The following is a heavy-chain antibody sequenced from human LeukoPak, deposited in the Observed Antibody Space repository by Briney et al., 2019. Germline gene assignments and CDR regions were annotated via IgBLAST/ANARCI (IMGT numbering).Heavy chain of an antibody. D-gene: IGHD4-17*01. Sequence: GAPVKVSCKASGGTFISYAISWVRQAPGQGLEWMGGIIPIFGTANYAQKFQGRVTITADKSTSTAYMELSSLRSEDTAVYYCARVGDYGDRYYYYYYYMDVWGKGTTVTVSS. CDR1: GGTFISYA. V-gene: IGHV1-69*06. J-gene: IGHJ6*03. CDR3: ARVGDYGDRYYYYYYYMDV. CDR2: IIPIFGTA.